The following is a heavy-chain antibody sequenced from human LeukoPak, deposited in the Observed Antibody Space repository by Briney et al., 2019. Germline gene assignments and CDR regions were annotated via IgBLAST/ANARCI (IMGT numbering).Heavy chain of an antibody. D-gene: IGHD3-10*01. CDR3: AREYESGTYFDY. CDR1: GFTFSSFA. Sequence: GGSLRLSCAASGFTFSSFAMSWVRHAPGKGLEWVSGISGSGGSTYYADSVKGRFTISRDNSKNTLYLQMNSLRAEDTAIYYCAREYESGTYFDYWGQGTLVTVSS. CDR2: ISGSGGST. J-gene: IGHJ4*02. V-gene: IGHV3-23*01.